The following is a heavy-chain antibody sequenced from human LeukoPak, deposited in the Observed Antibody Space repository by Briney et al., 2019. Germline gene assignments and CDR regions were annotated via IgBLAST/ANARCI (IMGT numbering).Heavy chain of an antibody. D-gene: IGHD4-17*01. Sequence: ASVKVSCKASGYTFTGYYMHWVRQAPGQGLEWMGWINPNSGGTNYAQKFQGRVTMTRDTSISTAYMELSRLRSDDTAVYYCARWGDYGDYYYYYYYGMDVWGQGTTVTVSS. V-gene: IGHV1-2*02. J-gene: IGHJ6*02. CDR2: INPNSGGT. CDR3: ARWGDYGDYYYYYYYGMDV. CDR1: GYTFTGYY.